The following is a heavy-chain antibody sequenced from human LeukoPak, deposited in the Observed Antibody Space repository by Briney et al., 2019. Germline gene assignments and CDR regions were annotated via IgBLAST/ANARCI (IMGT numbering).Heavy chain of an antibody. CDR1: GGSISGYY. J-gene: IGHJ4*02. V-gene: IGHV4-59*01. CDR2: IYYSGST. CDR3: ARGREWEPKVFDY. Sequence: SETLSLTCTVSGGSISGYYWSWIRQPPGKGLEWIGYIYYSGSTNYNPSLKSRVTISVDTSKNQFSLKLSSVTAADTAVYYCARGREWEPKVFDYWGQGTLVTISS. D-gene: IGHD1-26*01.